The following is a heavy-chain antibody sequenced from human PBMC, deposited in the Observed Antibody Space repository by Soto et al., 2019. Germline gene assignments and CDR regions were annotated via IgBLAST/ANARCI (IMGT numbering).Heavy chain of an antibody. V-gene: IGHV2-5*02. CDR2: IYWDDGK. CDR1: GFSLRTTGVG. Sequence: QITLKESGPTLVKPTQTLTLTCTYSGFSLRTTGVGVGWIRQPPGKALEWLGIIYWDDGKRYSPSLKSRLTLTSDISKSQVVLTMTNMGPVDTATYFCAHTWGLPFDYWGPGNLGSVSS. J-gene: IGHJ4*02. D-gene: IGHD3-16*01. CDR3: AHTWGLPFDY.